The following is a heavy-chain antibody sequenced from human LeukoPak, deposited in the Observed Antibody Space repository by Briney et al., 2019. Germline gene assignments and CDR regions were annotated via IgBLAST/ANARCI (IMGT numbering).Heavy chain of an antibody. Sequence: PGGSLRLSCAASGFTFSSYAMSWVRQAPGKGLEWVSAISGRGGSTYYADSVKGRFTISRDNSKNTLYLQMNSLRAEDTAVYYCAKDRSGDFWSGYYHNWFDPWGQGTLVTVSS. CDR1: GFTFSSYA. J-gene: IGHJ5*02. CDR2: ISGRGGST. D-gene: IGHD3-3*01. CDR3: AKDRSGDFWSGYYHNWFDP. V-gene: IGHV3-23*01.